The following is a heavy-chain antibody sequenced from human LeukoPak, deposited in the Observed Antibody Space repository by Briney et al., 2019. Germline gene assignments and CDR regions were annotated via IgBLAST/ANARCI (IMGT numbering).Heavy chain of an antibody. Sequence: SETLSLTCTVSGDSISSSSYYWDWIRQPPGKGLEWIGSIYYSGSTYYNPSLKSRVTISVDTSKNQFSLKLSSVTAADTAVYYCARDFLWGDSSGYIERTSRYDYWGQGTLVTVSS. CDR2: IYYSGST. CDR3: ARDFLWGDSSGYIERTSRYDY. CDR1: GDSISSSSYY. D-gene: IGHD3-22*01. J-gene: IGHJ4*02. V-gene: IGHV4-39*07.